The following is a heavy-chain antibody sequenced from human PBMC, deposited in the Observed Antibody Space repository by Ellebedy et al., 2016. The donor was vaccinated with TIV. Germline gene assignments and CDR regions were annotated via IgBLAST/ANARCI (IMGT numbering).Heavy chain of an antibody. Sequence: GGSLRLXXAASGFTFSSYAMSWVRQAPGKGLEWVSTISAGGGSTYYADSVKGRFTISRDNSKNTLYLQMNSLRAEDTAVYYCAKAPYEYCSGGSCYLGWFDPWGQGTQVTVSS. J-gene: IGHJ5*02. CDR1: GFTFSSYA. D-gene: IGHD2-15*01. CDR3: AKAPYEYCSGGSCYLGWFDP. V-gene: IGHV3-23*01. CDR2: ISAGGGST.